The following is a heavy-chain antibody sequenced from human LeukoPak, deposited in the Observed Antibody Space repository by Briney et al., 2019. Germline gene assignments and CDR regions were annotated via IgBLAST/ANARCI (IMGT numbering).Heavy chain of an antibody. CDR2: IYYSGST. D-gene: IGHD3-3*01. CDR3: ARPYYYDFWSGPSDY. J-gene: IGHJ4*02. CDR1: GGSISSSSYY. Sequence: SETLSLTCTVSGGSISSSSYYWGWIRQPPGKGLEWIGSIYYSGSTYYNPSLKSRVTISVDTSKNQFSLKLSSVTAADTAVYYCARPYYYDFWSGPSDYWGQGTLVTLCS. V-gene: IGHV4-39*01.